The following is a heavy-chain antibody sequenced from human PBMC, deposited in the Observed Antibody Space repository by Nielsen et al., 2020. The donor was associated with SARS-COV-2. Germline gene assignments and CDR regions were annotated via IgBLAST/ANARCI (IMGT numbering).Heavy chain of an antibody. V-gene: IGHV1-2*02. Sequence: ASVKVSCKASGYTFTGYYMHWVRQAPGQGLEWMGWINPNSGGTNYAQKFQGRVTMTRDTSISTAYMELSRLRSDDTAVYYCARVDYGVPAGMDVWGQGTTVTVSS. CDR1: GYTFTGYY. D-gene: IGHD4-17*01. CDR2: INPNSGGT. CDR3: ARVDYGVPAGMDV. J-gene: IGHJ6*02.